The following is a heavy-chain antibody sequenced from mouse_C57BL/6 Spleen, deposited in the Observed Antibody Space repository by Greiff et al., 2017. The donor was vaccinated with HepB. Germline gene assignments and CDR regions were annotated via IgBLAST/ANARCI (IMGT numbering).Heavy chain of an antibody. J-gene: IGHJ2*01. V-gene: IGHV3-6*01. CDR3: AKGDYYYFDY. D-gene: IGHD1-1*01. CDR2: ISYDGSN. Sequence: VQLKESGPGLVKPSQSLSLTCSVTGYSITSGYYWNWIRQFPGNKLEWMGYISYDGSNNYNPSLKNRISITRDTSKNQFFLKLNSVTTEDTATYYCAKGDYYYFDYWGQGTTLTVSS. CDR1: GYSITSGYY.